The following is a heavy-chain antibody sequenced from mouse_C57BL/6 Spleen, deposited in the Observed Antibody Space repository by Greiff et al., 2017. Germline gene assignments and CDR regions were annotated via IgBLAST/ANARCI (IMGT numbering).Heavy chain of an antibody. J-gene: IGHJ1*03. CDR2: IDPSASYT. CDR3: ARRDPNV. CDR1: GYTFTSYW. D-gene: IGHD3-3*01. Sequence: QVQLQQPGAELVKPGASVKLSCKASGYTFTSYWMQWVKQRPGQGLEWIGEIDPSASYTNYNQQFKGKATLTVDTSSSTAYMQLSSLTSEDSAVYYCARRDPNVWGTGTTVTVSS. V-gene: IGHV1-50*01.